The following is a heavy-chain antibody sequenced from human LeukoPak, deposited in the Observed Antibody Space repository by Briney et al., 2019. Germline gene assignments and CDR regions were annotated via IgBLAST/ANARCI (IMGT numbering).Heavy chain of an antibody. CDR3: ARGSRAGTNTGNFDY. CDR2: FYHSGST. Sequence: SETLSLTCAVSGYSISSDYYWGWIRQPPGKGLEWIGSFYHSGSTHHNPSLKSRVTISMDTSKNQFSLKLSSVTAADTAVYYCARGSRAGTNTGNFDYWGQGTLVTVSS. J-gene: IGHJ4*02. V-gene: IGHV4-38-2*01. D-gene: IGHD1-1*01. CDR1: GYSISSDYY.